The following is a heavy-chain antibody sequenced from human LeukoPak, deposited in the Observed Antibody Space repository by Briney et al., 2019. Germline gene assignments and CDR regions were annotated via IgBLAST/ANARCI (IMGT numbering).Heavy chain of an antibody. CDR3: AREFGYSSGLDAFDI. CDR1: GYTFTSYG. CDR2: ISAYNGNT. Sequence: ASVKVSFKSSGYTFTSYGISWVRQAPGQGLEWMGWISAYNGNTNYAQKLQGRVTMTTDTSTSTDYMELRSLRSDDTAVYYCAREFGYSSGLDAFDIWGQGTMVTVSS. V-gene: IGHV1-18*01. D-gene: IGHD6-19*01. J-gene: IGHJ3*02.